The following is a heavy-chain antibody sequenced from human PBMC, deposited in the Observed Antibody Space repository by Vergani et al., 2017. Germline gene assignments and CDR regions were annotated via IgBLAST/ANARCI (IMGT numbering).Heavy chain of an antibody. V-gene: IGHV1-8*01. J-gene: IGHJ6*03. CDR3: ARYLHDSSGYYSLYYYYYYMDV. Sequence: QVQLVQSGAEVKKPGASVKVSCKASGYTFTSYDINWVRQATGQGLEWMGWMNPNSGNTGYAQNFHGRGTMTRNTSISTDYMELSSLRSEDTAVYYCARYLHDSSGYYSLYYYYYYMDVWHKGTTVSVSS. D-gene: IGHD3-22*01. CDR2: MNPNSGNT. CDR1: GYTFTSYD.